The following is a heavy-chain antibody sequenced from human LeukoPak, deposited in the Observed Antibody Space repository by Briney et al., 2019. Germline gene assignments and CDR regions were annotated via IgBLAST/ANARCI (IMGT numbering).Heavy chain of an antibody. CDR3: ARGLITIFGVVIIRSRRDWFDP. CDR2: INPNSGGT. CDR1: GYTFTGYY. J-gene: IGHJ5*02. Sequence: ASVKVSCKASGYTFTGYYMHWVRQAPGQGLEWMGWINPNSGGTNYAQKFQGRVTMTRDTSISTAYMELSRLRSDDTAVYYCARGLITIFGVVIIRSRRDWFDPWGQGTLVTVSS. V-gene: IGHV1-2*02. D-gene: IGHD3-3*01.